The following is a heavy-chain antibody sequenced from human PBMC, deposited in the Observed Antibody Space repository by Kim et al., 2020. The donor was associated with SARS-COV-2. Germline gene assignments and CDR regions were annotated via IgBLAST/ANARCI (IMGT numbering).Heavy chain of an antibody. Sequence: SQTLSLTCAISGDIVSSDSAAWNWLRQSPSRGLEWLGRTYYRSRWRHDLADSVESRITINADTSKNQVSLHLTSVTPEDTAVYYCARDKDYYSSGRYLGSPLAQWRQGTLVTVPS. CDR1: GDIVSSDSAA. J-gene: IGHJ4*02. CDR3: ARDKDYYSSGRYLGSPLAQ. D-gene: IGHD3-10*01. V-gene: IGHV6-1*01. CDR2: TYYRSRWRH.